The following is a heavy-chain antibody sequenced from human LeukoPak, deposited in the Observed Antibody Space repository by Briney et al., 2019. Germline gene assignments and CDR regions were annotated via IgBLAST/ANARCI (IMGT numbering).Heavy chain of an antibody. CDR2: ISSSGSTV. D-gene: IGHD2-15*01. V-gene: IGHV3-48*04. Sequence: GGSLRLSCAASGFTFSSSAMSWVRQAPGKGLEWVSYISSSGSTVYYADSVKGRFTISRDNANNSLYLQMNSLRAEDTAVYYCVRDPYGGSPYFDNWGQGTLVTVSS. J-gene: IGHJ4*02. CDR3: VRDPYGGSPYFDN. CDR1: GFTFSSSA.